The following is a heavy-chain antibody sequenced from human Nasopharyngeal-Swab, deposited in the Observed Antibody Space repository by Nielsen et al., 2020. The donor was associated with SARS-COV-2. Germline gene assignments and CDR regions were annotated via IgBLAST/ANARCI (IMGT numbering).Heavy chain of an antibody. CDR1: GGSISSSSYY. CDR2: IYYSGST. Sequence: SETLSLTCTVSGGSISSSSYYWGWIRQPPGKGLEWIGSIYYSGSTYYNPSLKSRVTISVDTSKYQFSLKLSSVTAADTAVYYCARHRYSSSWSWYFDYWGQGTLVTVSS. V-gene: IGHV4-39*01. CDR3: ARHRYSSSWSWYFDY. J-gene: IGHJ4*02. D-gene: IGHD6-13*01.